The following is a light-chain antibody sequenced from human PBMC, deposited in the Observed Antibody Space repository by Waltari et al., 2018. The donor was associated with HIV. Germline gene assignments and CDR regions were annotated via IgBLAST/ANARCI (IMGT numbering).Light chain of an antibody. V-gene: IGKV3-15*01. CDR2: GAS. CDR1: QTVSSR. CDR3: QQYNDWPLT. Sequence: EIVMTQSPATLSVSPGERVTVSCRARQTVSSRLAWYQQKPGQAPRLLIYGASTRATGIAARFSGSGSGTEFALTISSLQSEDFAVYYCQQYNDWPLTFGGGTRVEIK. J-gene: IGKJ4*01.